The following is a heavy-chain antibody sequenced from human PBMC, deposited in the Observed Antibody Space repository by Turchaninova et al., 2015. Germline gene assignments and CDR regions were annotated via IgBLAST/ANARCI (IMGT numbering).Heavy chain of an antibody. D-gene: IGHD2-15*01. Sequence: EVQLVESGGGLVKPGGSLRLSCAASGFTFSSYSMNWVRQAPGKGLEWVSSITSSSRRIYYAASVKGRFSISRAKAKNSLYLQMNSLGVEDTAGFYCARDRHQVVGTIGYWGQGTLVTVSS. J-gene: IGHJ4*02. V-gene: IGHV3-21*06. CDR1: GFTFSSYS. CDR2: ITSSSRRI. CDR3: ARDRHQVVGTIGY.